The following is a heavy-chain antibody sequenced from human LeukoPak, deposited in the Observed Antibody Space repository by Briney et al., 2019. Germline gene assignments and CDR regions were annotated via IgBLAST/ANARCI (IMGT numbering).Heavy chain of an antibody. CDR3: TTGLTF. J-gene: IGHJ4*02. Sequence: GGSLRLPCAASGFTFNYAWMSWVRQTPGKGLEWLGRINTKSDGGTTDYAAPVKGRFTISRDDSKNTVYLQMKSLRTDDTAVYYCTTGLTFWGQGTLVTVSS. CDR2: INTKSDGGTT. CDR1: GFTFNYAW. V-gene: IGHV3-15*01. D-gene: IGHD2/OR15-2a*01.